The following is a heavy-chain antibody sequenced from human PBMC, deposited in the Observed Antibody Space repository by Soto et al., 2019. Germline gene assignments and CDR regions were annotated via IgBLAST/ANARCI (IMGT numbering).Heavy chain of an antibody. J-gene: IGHJ5*02. V-gene: IGHV3-23*01. Sequence: PGGSQRLSYAASGFTFSSYAMSWVRQAPGKGLEWVSAISGSGGSTYYADSVKGRFTISRDNSKNTLYLQMNSLRAEDTAVYYCAKDKGGHIEWFDPWGQGTLVTVSS. CDR3: AKDKGGHIEWFDP. CDR2: ISGSGGST. CDR1: GFTFSSYA. D-gene: IGHD2-21*01.